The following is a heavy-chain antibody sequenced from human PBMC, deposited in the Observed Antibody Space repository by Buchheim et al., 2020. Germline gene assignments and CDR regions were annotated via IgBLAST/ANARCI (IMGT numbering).Heavy chain of an antibody. CDR3: AKAFGDDFWSGYYTLYCYYGMDV. CDR1: GFTFSSYG. CDR2: ISYAGSNK. D-gene: IGHD3-3*01. V-gene: IGHV3-30*18. Sequence: QVQLVESGGGVVQPGRSLRLSCAASGFTFSSYGMHWVRQAPGKGLEWVAVISYAGSNKYYADSVKGRFTISRDNSKNTLYLQMNSLRAEDTAVYYCAKAFGDDFWSGYYTLYCYYGMDVWGQGTT. J-gene: IGHJ6*02.